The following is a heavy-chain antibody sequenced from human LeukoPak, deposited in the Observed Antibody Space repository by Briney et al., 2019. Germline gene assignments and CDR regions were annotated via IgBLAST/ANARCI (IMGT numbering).Heavy chain of an antibody. CDR3: ARVDRIAVAGIFDY. J-gene: IGHJ4*02. CDR1: GGSFSGYY. Sequence: SETLSLTCAVYGGSFSGYYWSWIRQPPGKGLEWIGEINHSGSTNYNPSLKSRVTISVDTSKNQFSLKLSSVTAADTAVYYCARVDRIAVAGIFDYWGKGTLVTVSS. V-gene: IGHV4-34*01. CDR2: INHSGST. D-gene: IGHD6-19*01.